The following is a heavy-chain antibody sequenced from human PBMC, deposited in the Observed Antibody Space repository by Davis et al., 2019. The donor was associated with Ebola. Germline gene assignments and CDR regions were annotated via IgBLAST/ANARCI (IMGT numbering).Heavy chain of an antibody. CDR1: GFTFTSSA. Sequence: SVKVSCKASGFTFTSSAVQWARQARGQRLEWIGWIVVGSDNTNYAQKFQGRVTITADESTSTAYMELSSLRSEDTAVYYCAAGEGQPYYFDYWGQGTLVTVSS. J-gene: IGHJ4*02. V-gene: IGHV1-58*01. D-gene: IGHD3-10*01. CDR2: IVVGSDNT. CDR3: AAGEGQPYYFDY.